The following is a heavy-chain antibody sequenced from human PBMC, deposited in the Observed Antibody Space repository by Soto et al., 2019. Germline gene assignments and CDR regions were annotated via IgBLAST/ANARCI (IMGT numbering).Heavy chain of an antibody. D-gene: IGHD1-1*01. CDR1: GYTFSTYA. J-gene: IGHJ6*02. V-gene: IGHV1-3*01. CDR3: ARWKGMEENYDYYGMDI. Sequence: QVQVVQSGAEVKKPGASVKVSCKASGYTFSTYAMHWVRQAPGQSLEWMGWINGGTGQTRYSQRFKDRVTITRDTSASTAYMELTSLTSEDTAVYYCARWKGMEENYDYYGMDIWGQGTTVTVSS. CDR2: INGGTGQT.